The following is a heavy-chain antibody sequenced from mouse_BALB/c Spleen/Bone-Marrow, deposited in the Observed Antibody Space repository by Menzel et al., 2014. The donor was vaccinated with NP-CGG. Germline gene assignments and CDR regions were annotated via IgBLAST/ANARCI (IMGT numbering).Heavy chain of an antibody. CDR2: ISSGGSYT. V-gene: IGHV5-6*01. D-gene: IGHD2-4*01. J-gene: IGHJ3*01. Sequence: EVKLMESGGDLVKPGGSLELSCAASGFTFXSYGMSWVRQTPDKRLEWVATISSGGSYTYYPDSVKGRFTISRDNAKNTLYLQMSSLKSEDTAMYYCARPYDFGAWFAYWGQGTLVTVSA. CDR1: GFTFXSYG. CDR3: ARPYDFGAWFAY.